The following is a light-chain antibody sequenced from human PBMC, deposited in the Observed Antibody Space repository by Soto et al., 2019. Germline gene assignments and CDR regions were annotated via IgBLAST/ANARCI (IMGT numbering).Light chain of an antibody. CDR2: AAS. J-gene: IGKJ1*01. CDR1: QGISSY. V-gene: IGKV1-9*01. CDR3: QHYNSYSEA. Sequence: IQLTQSPSSLSASVGARVTITCRASQGISSYLAWYQQKPGKAPKLLIYAASSLQSGVPSRFSGSGSGTEFTLTISSLQPDDFATYYCQHYNSYSEAFGQGTKVDIK.